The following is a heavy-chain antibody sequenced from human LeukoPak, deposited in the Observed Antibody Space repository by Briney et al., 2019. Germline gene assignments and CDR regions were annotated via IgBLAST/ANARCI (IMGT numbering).Heavy chain of an antibody. J-gene: IGHJ5*02. V-gene: IGHV4-4*07. Sequence: SETLSLTCSVSDVSIDNHYWSWIRHPAGRALEWIGRIYIGQSTVFKPSTNYNPSLQGRVTISVDTSKNQFSLKLSSVTAADTAVYYCARLLPRTVTWFDPWGQGTLVTVSS. D-gene: IGHD4-11*01. CDR3: ARLLPRTVTWFDP. CDR2: IYIGQST. CDR1: DVSIDNHY.